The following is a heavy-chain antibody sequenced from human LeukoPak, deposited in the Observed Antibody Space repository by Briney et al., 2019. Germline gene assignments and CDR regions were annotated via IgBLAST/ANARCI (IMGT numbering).Heavy chain of an antibody. Sequence: GGSLRLSCAASGFTLDDHGMSWVREARGEGLELGAGINWKGGSTGYADSVKGRFTSSRDNAKTSLYLQMHSLRAEDTAVYSCATDRVVITTPYYYYYMDVWGKGTTVTVSS. J-gene: IGHJ6*03. CDR3: ATDRVVITTPYYYYYMDV. V-gene: IGHV3-20*04. CDR1: GFTLDDHG. CDR2: INWKGGST. D-gene: IGHD3-22*01.